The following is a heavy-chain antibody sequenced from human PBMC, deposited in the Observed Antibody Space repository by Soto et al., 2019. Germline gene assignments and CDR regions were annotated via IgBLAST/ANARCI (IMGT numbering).Heavy chain of an antibody. Sequence: EVQLVESGGGLVQPGGSLRLSCATSGFIFNDYAMHWVRQAPGKGLEWVSGVSWNSGSIAYADSVKGRFTISRDNAKNSLDLQMHSLRAEDTALYYCVKALGRFGNYLLDVWGQGTTVIVFS. V-gene: IGHV3-9*01. CDR2: VSWNSGSI. CDR3: VKALGRFGNYLLDV. D-gene: IGHD3-10*01. CDR1: GFIFNDYA. J-gene: IGHJ6*02.